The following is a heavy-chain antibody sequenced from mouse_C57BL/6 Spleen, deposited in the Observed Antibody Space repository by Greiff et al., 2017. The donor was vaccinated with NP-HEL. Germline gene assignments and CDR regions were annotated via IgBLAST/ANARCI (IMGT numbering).Heavy chain of an antibody. J-gene: IGHJ2*01. CDR1: GYAFSSSW. CDR3: ARWSPPQFDY. CDR2: IYPGDGDT. V-gene: IGHV1-82*01. Sequence: QVQLQQSGPELVKPGASVKISCKASGYAFSSSWMNWVKQRPGKGLEWIGRIYPGDGDTNYNGKFKGKATLTADKSSSTAYMQLRSLTSEDSAVYVCARWSPPQFDYWGQGTTLTVSS.